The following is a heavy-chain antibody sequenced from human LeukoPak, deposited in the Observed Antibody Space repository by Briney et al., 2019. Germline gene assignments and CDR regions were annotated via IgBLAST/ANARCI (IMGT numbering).Heavy chain of an antibody. CDR2: INPNSGGT. J-gene: IGHJ4*02. CDR3: VLCGYGDYGRNEDY. CDR1: GYTFIGYY. V-gene: IGHV1-2*02. D-gene: IGHD4-17*01. Sequence: ASVKVSCKASGYTFIGYYMHWVRQAPEQGLEWMGCINPNSGGTRYAQKFQGRVTMTRDTSISTAFMELSGLRSDDTAVYYCVLCGYGDYGRNEDYWGQGTRVTVSS.